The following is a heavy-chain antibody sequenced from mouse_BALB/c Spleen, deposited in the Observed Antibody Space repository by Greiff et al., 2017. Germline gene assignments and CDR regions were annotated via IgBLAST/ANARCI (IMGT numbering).Heavy chain of an antibody. V-gene: IGHV1S137*01. CDR1: GYTFTDYA. D-gene: IGHD1-1*01. CDR3: ARREITTVGYAMDY. Sequence: QVQLKESGAELVRPGVSVKISCKGSGYTFTDYAMHWVKQSHAKSLEWIGVISTYYGDASYNQKFKGKATMTVDKSSSTAYMELARLTSEDSAIYYCARREITTVGYAMDYWGQGTSVTVSS. J-gene: IGHJ4*01. CDR2: ISTYYGDA.